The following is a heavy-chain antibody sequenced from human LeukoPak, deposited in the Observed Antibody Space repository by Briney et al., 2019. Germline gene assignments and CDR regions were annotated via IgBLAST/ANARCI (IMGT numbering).Heavy chain of an antibody. CDR2: IYYSGGT. V-gene: IGHV4-59*12. CDR1: GGSISSYY. Sequence: SETLSLTCTVSGGSISSYYWSWIQQPPGKGLEWIGYIYYSGGTNYNPSLKSRVTISVDTSKNQFSLKLSSVTAADTAVYYCARGQTSVVTAIPYYFDYWGRGTLVTVSS. CDR3: ARGQTSVVTAIPYYFDY. D-gene: IGHD2-21*02. J-gene: IGHJ4*02.